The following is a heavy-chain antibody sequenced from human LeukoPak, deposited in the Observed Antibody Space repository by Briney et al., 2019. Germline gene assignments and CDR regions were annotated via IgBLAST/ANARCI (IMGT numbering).Heavy chain of an antibody. CDR1: GFTFRDYG. D-gene: IGHD4/OR15-4a*01. J-gene: IGHJ4*02. Sequence: GGSLRLSCSASGFTFRDYGMAWVRQAPGKGLEWVSTISGDGRNTHYADSVRGRFAISRDNSKNTFYLEMNNPTTGDTAVYFCTKDAPLHGAPPTMFDSWGQGTQVTVSS. CDR3: TKDAPLHGAPPTMFDS. V-gene: IGHV3-23*01. CDR2: ISGDGRNT.